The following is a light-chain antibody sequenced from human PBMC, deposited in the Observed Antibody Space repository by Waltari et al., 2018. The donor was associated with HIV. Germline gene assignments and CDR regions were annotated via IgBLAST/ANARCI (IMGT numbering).Light chain of an antibody. CDR1: GLSKQY. V-gene: IGLV3-25*03. CDR2: KDS. CDR3: QSADASDTFLWV. Sequence: SYELPQTPSVSVSPGQTTRITCSGDGLSKQYTYWYQQRPGQAPVLVIYKDSERPSGIPERYSGSSSGTTVTLTISGVQAEDEADYYCQSADASDTFLWVFGGGTKVTVL. J-gene: IGLJ3*02.